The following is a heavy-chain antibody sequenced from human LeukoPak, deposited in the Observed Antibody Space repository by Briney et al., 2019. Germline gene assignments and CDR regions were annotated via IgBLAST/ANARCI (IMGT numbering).Heavy chain of an antibody. CDR2: INHSGST. V-gene: IGHV4-39*07. Sequence: SETLSLTCTVSGGSISSGGYYWSWIRQPPGKGLEWIGEINHSGSTNYNPSLKSRVTISVDTSKNQFSLKLSSVTAADTAVYYCARTAVGATERPGYYFDYWGQGTLVTVSS. J-gene: IGHJ4*02. CDR1: GGSISSGGYY. CDR3: ARTAVGATERPGYYFDY. D-gene: IGHD1-26*01.